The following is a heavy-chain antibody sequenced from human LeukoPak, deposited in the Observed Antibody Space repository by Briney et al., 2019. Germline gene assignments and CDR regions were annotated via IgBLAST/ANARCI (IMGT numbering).Heavy chain of an antibody. D-gene: IGHD6-19*01. CDR2: IYYSGST. Sequence: PSETLSLTCTVSGGSISSGDFYWSWIRQPPGKGLEWIGYIYYSGSTYYNPSLKSRVTISVDTSKNQFSLRLSSVTAADTAVYYCAREIIAEAGLEDHFDYWGQGTLVTVSS. J-gene: IGHJ4*02. CDR3: AREIIAEAGLEDHFDY. V-gene: IGHV4-30-4*01. CDR1: GGSISSGDFY.